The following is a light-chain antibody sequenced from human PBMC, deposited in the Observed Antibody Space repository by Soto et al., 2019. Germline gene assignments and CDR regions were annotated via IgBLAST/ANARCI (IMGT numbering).Light chain of an antibody. J-gene: IGLJ2*01. V-gene: IGLV2-8*01. Sequence: QSALTQPPSASGSPGQSVTISCTGSSSDVGGYNAVSWYQQHPGKAPKLMIYEVSNRPSGVPDRLSGSKSGTTAALTVSELEAEDDDYCYCYSCGGSNSGVFGGGTKVTVL. CDR3: YSCGGSNSGV. CDR1: SSDVGGYNA. CDR2: EVS.